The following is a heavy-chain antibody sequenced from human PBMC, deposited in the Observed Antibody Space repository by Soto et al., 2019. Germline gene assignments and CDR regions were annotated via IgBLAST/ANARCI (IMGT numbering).Heavy chain of an antibody. J-gene: IGHJ4*02. CDR3: VRSIAAETSY. CDR2: IGVSGAI. V-gene: IGHV3-48*02. D-gene: IGHD6-13*01. CDR1: GFTFGTHS. Sequence: GGSLRLSCAASGFTFGTHSMNWFRQAPGKGLEWVSYIGVSGAIKYADSVKGRFTISRDTANNILYLQMNSLRDEDTAVYYCVRSIAAETSYWGQGILVTVSS.